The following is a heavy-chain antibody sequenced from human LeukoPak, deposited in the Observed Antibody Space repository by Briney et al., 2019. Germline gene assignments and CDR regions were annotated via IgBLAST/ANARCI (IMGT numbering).Heavy chain of an antibody. Sequence: SVKVSCKASGGTFSSYAISWVRQAPGQGLEWMGGIIPIFGTANYAQKFQGRVTITADESTSTAYMELSSLRSEDTAVYYCAREFRTIVGATMTDYWGQGTLVTVSS. CDR2: IIPIFGTA. D-gene: IGHD1-26*01. J-gene: IGHJ4*02. V-gene: IGHV1-69*01. CDR3: AREFRTIVGATMTDY. CDR1: GGTFSSYA.